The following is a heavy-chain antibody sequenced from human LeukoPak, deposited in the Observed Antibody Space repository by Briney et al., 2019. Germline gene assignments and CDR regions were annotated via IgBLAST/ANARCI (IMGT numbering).Heavy chain of an antibody. V-gene: IGHV3-30-3*01. D-gene: IGHD2-2*01. CDR1: GFTFSSYA. CDR3: ARDQGYCSSTSCYYYYYYYMDV. CDR2: ISYDGSNK. Sequence: GGSLRLSCAASGFTFSSYAMHWVRQAPGKGLEWVAVISYDGSNKYYADSVKGRFTISRDNSKNTLYLQMNSLRAEDTAVYYCARDQGYCSSTSCYYYYYYYMDVWGKGTTVTVSS. J-gene: IGHJ6*03.